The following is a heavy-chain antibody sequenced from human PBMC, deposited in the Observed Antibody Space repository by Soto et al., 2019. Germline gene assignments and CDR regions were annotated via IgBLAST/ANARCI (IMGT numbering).Heavy chain of an antibody. J-gene: IGHJ4*02. V-gene: IGHV1-69*01. D-gene: IGHD3-22*01. CDR2: IIPIFGTA. CDR3: AREVQDYYDSSGYYPAGYFDY. CDR1: GGTFSSYA. Sequence: QVQLVQSWAEVQKPGSSVKVSCKASGGTFSSYAISWVRQAPGQGLEWMGGIIPIFGTANYAQKFQGRVTITADESTSTAYMELSSLRSEDTAVYYCAREVQDYYDSSGYYPAGYFDYWGQGTLVTVSS.